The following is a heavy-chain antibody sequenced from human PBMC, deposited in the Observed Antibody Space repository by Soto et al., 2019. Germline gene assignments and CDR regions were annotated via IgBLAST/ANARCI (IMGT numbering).Heavy chain of an antibody. CDR3: ARIHYGGNSVGLTY. Sequence: GASVKVSCKASGGTFSSYAISWVRQAPGQGLEWMGGIIPICGTANYAQKFQGRVTMTADTSTSTVYMELSSLRSEDTAVYYCARIHYGGNSVGLTYWGQGTLVTVSS. V-gene: IGHV1-69*06. D-gene: IGHD4-17*01. J-gene: IGHJ4*02. CDR2: IIPICGTA. CDR1: GGTFSSYA.